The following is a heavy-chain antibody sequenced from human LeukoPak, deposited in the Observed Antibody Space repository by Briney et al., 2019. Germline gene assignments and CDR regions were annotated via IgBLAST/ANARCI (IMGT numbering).Heavy chain of an antibody. CDR2: ISGSGGST. CDR1: GFTFSSYA. J-gene: IGHJ4*02. D-gene: IGHD6-13*01. CDR3: AKDLEIAAAGPYFDY. Sequence: PGGSLRLSCAASGFTFSSYAMSWVRQAPGKGLEWVSAISGSGGSTYYADSVKGRFTISRDNSKNTLYLQMDSLRAEDTAVYYCAKDLEIAAAGPYFDYWGQGTLVTVSS. V-gene: IGHV3-23*01.